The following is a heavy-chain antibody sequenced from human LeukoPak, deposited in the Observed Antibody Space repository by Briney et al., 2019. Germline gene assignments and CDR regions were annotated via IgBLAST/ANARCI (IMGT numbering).Heavy chain of an antibody. Sequence: GESLKISCKGSGYSFTSYLIAWVRQMPGKGLEWMGIIYPGDSDTRYSPSFQGRFTISADKSISTAYLQWSSLKASDTAMYYCARQFRDSSGYYSYYFDYWGQGTLVTVSS. D-gene: IGHD3-22*01. CDR1: GYSFTSYL. CDR2: IYPGDSDT. CDR3: ARQFRDSSGYYSYYFDY. J-gene: IGHJ4*02. V-gene: IGHV5-51*01.